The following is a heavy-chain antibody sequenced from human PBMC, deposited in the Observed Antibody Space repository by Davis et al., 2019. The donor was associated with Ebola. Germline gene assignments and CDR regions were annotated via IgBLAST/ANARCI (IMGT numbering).Heavy chain of an antibody. Sequence: GGSLRLSCAASGFTFSSYGMHWVRQAPGKGLEWVSAISGSGGSTYYADSVKGRFTISRDNSKNTLYLQMNSLRAEDTAVYYCAKDIRSTIFGVVTDYWGQGTLVTVSS. CDR2: ISGSGGST. CDR3: AKDIRSTIFGVVTDY. D-gene: IGHD3-3*01. CDR1: GFTFSSYG. J-gene: IGHJ4*02. V-gene: IGHV3-23*01.